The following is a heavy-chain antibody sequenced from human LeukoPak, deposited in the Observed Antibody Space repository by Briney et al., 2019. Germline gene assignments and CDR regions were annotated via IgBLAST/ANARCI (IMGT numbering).Heavy chain of an antibody. CDR3: TRGLDILTGFDALDI. CDR1: GFTFANYA. D-gene: IGHD3-9*01. CDR2: LSDSGSST. V-gene: IGHV3-23*01. Sequence: GGSLRLSCAASGFTFANYAMSWVRQAPGKGLMWVSGLSDSGSSTYYADSVKGRFTIYRDNSKNVLYLQMNSLRADDTAVYYCTRGLDILTGFDALDIWGQGTMVTVSS. J-gene: IGHJ3*02.